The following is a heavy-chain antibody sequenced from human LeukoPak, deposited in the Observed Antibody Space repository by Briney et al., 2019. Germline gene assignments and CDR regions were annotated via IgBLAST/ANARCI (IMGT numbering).Heavy chain of an antibody. D-gene: IGHD6-6*01. CDR1: GFIFSSYS. CDR3: AREYSSSSYFDY. CDR2: ISGSSSYI. J-gene: IGHJ4*02. Sequence: PGGSLRLSCAASGFIFSSYSMNWVRQAPGKGLEWVSSISGSSSYIYYADSVKGRFTISRDNAKNSLYLQMNSLRAEDTAVYYCAREYSSSSYFDYWGQGTLVTVSS. V-gene: IGHV3-21*01.